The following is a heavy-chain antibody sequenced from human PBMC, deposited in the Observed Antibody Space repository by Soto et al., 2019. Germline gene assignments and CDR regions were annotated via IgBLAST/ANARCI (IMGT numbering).Heavy chain of an antibody. CDR3: ARASDIVATSYYYGMDV. CDR2: INPNSGGT. D-gene: IGHD5-12*01. Sequence: ASVKVSCKASGYTFTGYYMHWVRQAPGQGLEWMGWINPNSGGTNYAQKFQGWVTMTRDTSISTAYMELSRLRSDDTAVYYCARASDIVATSYYYGMDVWGQGTTVTVS. V-gene: IGHV1-2*04. J-gene: IGHJ6*02. CDR1: GYTFTGYY.